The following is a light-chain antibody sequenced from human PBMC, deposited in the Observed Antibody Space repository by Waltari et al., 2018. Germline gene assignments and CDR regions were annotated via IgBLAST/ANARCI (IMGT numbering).Light chain of an antibody. J-gene: IGKJ5*01. CDR3: QQYKNWPPIT. Sequence: EIVMTQSPATLSVSPGERATLSCRASQSVSSNLALYQQKPGQAPRLLIYGASTRATGIPARFSGSGSGNEFTLTISRLQSEEFAVYYCQQYKNWPPITFGQGTRLEIK. V-gene: IGKV3-15*01. CDR1: QSVSSN. CDR2: GAS.